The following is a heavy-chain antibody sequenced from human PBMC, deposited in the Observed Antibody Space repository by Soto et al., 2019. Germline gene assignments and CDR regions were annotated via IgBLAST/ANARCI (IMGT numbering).Heavy chain of an antibody. CDR2: IYYSGST. D-gene: IGHD2-2*02. Sequence: ASETMSLTCTVSGGSISSSSYYWGWIRQPPGKGLEWIGSIYYSGSTYYNPSLKSRVTISVDTSKNQLSLGLSSVTAADTAVYYCARHWAGYCSSTSCYKFDPWGLGTLVTVSS. CDR1: GGSISSSSYY. V-gene: IGHV4-39*01. J-gene: IGHJ5*02. CDR3: ARHWAGYCSSTSCYKFDP.